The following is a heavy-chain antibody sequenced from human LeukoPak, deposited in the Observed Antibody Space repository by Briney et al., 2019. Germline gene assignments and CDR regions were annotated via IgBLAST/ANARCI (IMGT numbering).Heavy chain of an antibody. CDR1: GGSFRGYN. Sequence: PSETLSLTCAVFGGSFRGYNWHWIRQPPGRGLTWIGEVNHSGDTKYNPSLKSRVTISLDTSKNQFSLKLNSVTAADTAVYYCARGTYTEMSTIIDHFDCWGQGTLVTVSS. V-gene: IGHV4-34*01. J-gene: IGHJ4*02. CDR2: VNHSGDT. D-gene: IGHD5/OR15-5a*01. CDR3: ARGTYTEMSTIIDHFDC.